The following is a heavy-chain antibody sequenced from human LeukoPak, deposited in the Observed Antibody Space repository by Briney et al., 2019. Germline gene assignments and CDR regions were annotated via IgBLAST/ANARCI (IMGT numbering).Heavy chain of an antibody. CDR2: IKKDGTYR. J-gene: IGHJ4*02. CDR3: ARDDDVYGIDY. D-gene: IGHD3-16*01. Sequence: GGPLRLSCVVSGFTFSGNWMHWVRQGPGKGLMCVARIKKDGTYRDYADSVKGRFTISRDNAKNTLFLQMDSLRDEDTAVYYCARDDDVYGIDYWGQGTLVTVSS. CDR1: GFTFSGNW. V-gene: IGHV3-74*01.